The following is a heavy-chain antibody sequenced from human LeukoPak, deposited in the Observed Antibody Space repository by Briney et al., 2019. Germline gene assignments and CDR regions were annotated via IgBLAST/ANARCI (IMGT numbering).Heavy chain of an antibody. J-gene: IGHJ4*02. D-gene: IGHD2-21*01. Sequence: PGGSLRLSCAASGFTFSSYWMHWVRQAPGKGLVWVSRINSDGSSTSYADSVRGRFIISRDDAKNTLYLQMNSLRAEDTALYYCAREAPAYGERYFVSWGQGTLVTVSS. V-gene: IGHV3-74*01. CDR1: GFTFSSYW. CDR3: AREAPAYGERYFVS. CDR2: INSDGSST.